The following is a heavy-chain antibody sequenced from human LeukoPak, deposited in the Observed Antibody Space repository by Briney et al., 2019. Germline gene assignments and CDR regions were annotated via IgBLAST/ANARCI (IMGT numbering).Heavy chain of an antibody. D-gene: IGHD3-10*01. J-gene: IGHJ5*02. CDR1: GGSFSGYY. CDR3: ARGQDYYGSGTEWFDP. V-gene: IGHV4-34*01. Sequence: PSGTLSLTCAVYGGSFSGYYWSWIRQPPGKGLEWIGEINHSGSTNYNPSLKSRVTISVDTSKNQFSLKLSSVTAADTAVYYCARGQDYYGSGTEWFDPWGQGTLVTVSS. CDR2: INHSGST.